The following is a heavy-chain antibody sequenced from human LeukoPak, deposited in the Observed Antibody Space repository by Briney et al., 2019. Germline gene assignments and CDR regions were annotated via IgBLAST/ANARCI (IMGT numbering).Heavy chain of an antibody. CDR3: ASHRGYSSGWYDGDFDY. D-gene: IGHD6-19*01. CDR1: GGTFSSYA. V-gene: IGHV1-69*01. Sequence: ASVKVSCKASGGTFSSYAISWVRQAPGQGLEWMGGIIPIFGTANYAQKFQGRVTITADESTSTAYMELSSLRSEDTAVYYCASHRGYSSGWYDGDFDYWGQGTLVTVSS. J-gene: IGHJ4*02. CDR2: IIPIFGTA.